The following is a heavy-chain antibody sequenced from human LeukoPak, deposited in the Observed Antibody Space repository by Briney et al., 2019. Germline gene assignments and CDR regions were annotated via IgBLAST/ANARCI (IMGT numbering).Heavy chain of an antibody. Sequence: PSEPLSLTCTLSGGSISSFHWSWPRQPPGRGLEWIGYIYYSGSTNCNPSLKSRVTISLDTSKNQFSLKLSSVTAADTAVYYCARRAYSSGYYFFDYWGQGALVTVSS. V-gene: IGHV4-59*01. CDR2: IYYSGST. D-gene: IGHD6-19*01. J-gene: IGHJ4*02. CDR3: ARRAYSSGYYFFDY. CDR1: GGSISSFH.